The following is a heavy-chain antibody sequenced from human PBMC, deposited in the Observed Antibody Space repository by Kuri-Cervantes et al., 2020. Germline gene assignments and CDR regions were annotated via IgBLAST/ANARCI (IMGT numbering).Heavy chain of an antibody. CDR3: ARGHRRDGYNLGY. J-gene: IGHJ4*02. D-gene: IGHD5-24*01. Sequence: SQSLSLTCAVYGGSFSGYYWSWIRQPPEKGLEWIGEINHSGSTNYNSSLKSRVSISVDTSKNQFSLKLSSVTAADTAVYYCARGHRRDGYNLGYWGQGTLVTVSS. V-gene: IGHV4-34*01. CDR2: INHSGST. CDR1: GGSFSGYY.